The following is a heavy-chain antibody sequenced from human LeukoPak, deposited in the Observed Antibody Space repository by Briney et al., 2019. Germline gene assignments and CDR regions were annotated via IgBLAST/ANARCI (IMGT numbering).Heavy chain of an antibody. CDR2: INPSGGST. CDR3: ARDTGRGFWSGHDY. CDR1: GYTFTSYY. J-gene: IGHJ4*02. D-gene: IGHD3-3*01. Sequence: ASVTVSCRASGYTFTSYYMHWVRQAPGQGLEGVGIINPSGGSTIYAQKFQGRVTMTRDTSTSTVHMELSSLRSEDTAVYYCARDTGRGFWSGHDYWGQGTLVTVSS. V-gene: IGHV1-46*01.